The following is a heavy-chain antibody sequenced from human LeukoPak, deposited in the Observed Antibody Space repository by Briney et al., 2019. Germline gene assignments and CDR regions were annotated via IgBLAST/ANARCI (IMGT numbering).Heavy chain of an antibody. V-gene: IGHV3-23*01. J-gene: IGHJ4*02. CDR3: AKDAIRTLGIAVDGTTLYFDY. CDR1: GFTFSSYA. D-gene: IGHD6-19*01. Sequence: PGGSLRLSCAASGFTFSSYAMSWVRQAPGKGLEWVSAISGSGGSTYYADSVKGRFTISRDNSKNTLYLQMNSLRAEDTAVYYCAKDAIRTLGIAVDGTTLYFDYWGQGTLVTVSS. CDR2: ISGSGGST.